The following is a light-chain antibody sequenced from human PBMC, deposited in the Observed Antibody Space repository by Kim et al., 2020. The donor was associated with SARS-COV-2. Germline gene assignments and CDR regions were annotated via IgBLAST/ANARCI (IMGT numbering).Light chain of an antibody. CDR2: SAS. J-gene: IGKJ4*01. CDR1: QAISTC. Sequence: ASVGDRVTITCRASQAISTCLAWYQQKPGKVPKLLIYSASTLQSGVPSRFSGSGSGTDFTLTISSLQPDDVATYYCQKYNSASLTFGEGTRLDIK. V-gene: IGKV1-27*01. CDR3: QKYNSASLT.